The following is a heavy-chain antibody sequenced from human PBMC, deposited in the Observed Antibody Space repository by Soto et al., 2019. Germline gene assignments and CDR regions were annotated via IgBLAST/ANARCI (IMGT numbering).Heavy chain of an antibody. CDR3: AKDRYYDTPGWFDP. D-gene: IGHD3-22*01. CDR1: GFTFRDHA. CDR2: ISANGGSI. Sequence: EAQLLASGGGLVQPGGXLXLSCVGSGFTFRDHAMRWVRQAPGRGLEWVSAISANGGSIQHADSVKGRFSVSRDNAKNTVYLQMDNLRTEDSAVYYCAKDRYYDTPGWFDPWGQGSRVIVSS. V-gene: IGHV3-23*01. J-gene: IGHJ5*02.